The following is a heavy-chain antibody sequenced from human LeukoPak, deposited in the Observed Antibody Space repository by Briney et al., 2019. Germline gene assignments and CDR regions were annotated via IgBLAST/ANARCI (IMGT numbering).Heavy chain of an antibody. CDR3: ARASLPAGTGFDY. D-gene: IGHD6-13*01. CDR2: INTDVSIT. J-gene: IGHJ4*02. Sequence: GGSLRLSCAASEFTFSNHWMHWVRQAPGKGLMWVSRINTDVSITGYADSVKGRFTISRDNAKNTLYLQMNSLRAEDTAVYYCARASLPAGTGFDYWGQGTLVTVSS. V-gene: IGHV3-74*01. CDR1: EFTFSNHW.